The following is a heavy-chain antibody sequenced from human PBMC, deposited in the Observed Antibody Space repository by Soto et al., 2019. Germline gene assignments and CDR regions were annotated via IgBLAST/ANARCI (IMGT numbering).Heavy chain of an antibody. CDR1: GVTFDDYA. CDR3: VKDESINWYSGHFRH. J-gene: IGHJ1*01. D-gene: IGHD6-13*01. CDR2: INWNSGSI. Sequence: SLSFSCAASGVTFDDYAMHWVRQVPGKGLEWVSGINWNSGSIGYGDSVKGRFAISRDNAKNSLHLQMNSLSAEDTAFYYCVKDESINWYSGHFRHWGQGTLVTVSS. V-gene: IGHV3-9*01.